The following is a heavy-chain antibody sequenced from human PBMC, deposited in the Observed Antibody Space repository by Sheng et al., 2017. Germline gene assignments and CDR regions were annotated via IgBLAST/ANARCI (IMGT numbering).Heavy chain of an antibody. D-gene: IGHD3-10*01. Sequence: QVQLVQSGAEVKKPGSSVKVSCKASGGTFSSYAISWVRQAPGQGLEWMGGIIPIFGTANYAQKFQGRVTITADESTSTAYMELSSLRSEDTAVYYCARGRPALVYGSDKWGLDYWGQGTLVTVSS. CDR1: GGTFSSYA. V-gene: IGHV1-69*13. CDR2: IIPIFGTA. J-gene: IGHJ4*02. CDR3: ARGRPALVYGSDKWGLDY.